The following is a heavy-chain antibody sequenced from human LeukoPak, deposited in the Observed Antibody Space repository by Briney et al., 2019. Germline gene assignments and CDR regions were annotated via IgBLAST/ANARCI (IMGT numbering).Heavy chain of an antibody. V-gene: IGHV1-46*01. CDR1: GYTFTSYY. CDR3: ARLMGDSSGYSYFDY. Sequence: ASVKVSCKASGYTFTSYYIHWVRQAPGQGLEWMGIINPSGGSTSYAQKFQGRVTMTRDMSTSTVYMELSSLRSEDTAVYYCARLMGDSSGYSYFDYWGQGTLVTVSS. CDR2: INPSGGST. J-gene: IGHJ4*02. D-gene: IGHD3-22*01.